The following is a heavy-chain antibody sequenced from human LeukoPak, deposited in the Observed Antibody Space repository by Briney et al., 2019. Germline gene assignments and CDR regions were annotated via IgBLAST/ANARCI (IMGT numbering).Heavy chain of an antibody. CDR1: GFTFSSYA. Sequence: SGRSLRLSCAASGFTFSSYAMHWVRQAPGKGLEWVAVISYDGSNKYYADSVKGRFTISRDNSKNTLYLQMNSLRAEDTAVYYCARDDVRYMDIVATISYYGMDVWGQGTTVTVSS. D-gene: IGHD5-12*01. J-gene: IGHJ6*02. CDR2: ISYDGSNK. CDR3: ARDDVRYMDIVATISYYGMDV. V-gene: IGHV3-30-3*01.